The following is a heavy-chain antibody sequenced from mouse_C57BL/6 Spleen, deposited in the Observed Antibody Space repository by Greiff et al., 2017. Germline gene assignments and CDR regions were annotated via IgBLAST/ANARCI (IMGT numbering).Heavy chain of an antibody. CDR2: IYPGDGDT. Sequence: VKLVESGPELVKPGASVKISCKASGYAFSSSWMNWVKQRPGKGLEWIGRIYPGDGDTNYNGKFKGKATLTADKSSSTAYMQLSSLTSEDSAVYFCAMGSDYDPYAMDYWGQGTSVTVSS. V-gene: IGHV1-82*01. J-gene: IGHJ4*01. CDR1: GYAFSSSW. CDR3: AMGSDYDPYAMDY. D-gene: IGHD2-4*01.